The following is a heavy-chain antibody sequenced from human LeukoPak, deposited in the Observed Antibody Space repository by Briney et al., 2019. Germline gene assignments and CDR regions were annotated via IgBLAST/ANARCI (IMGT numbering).Heavy chain of an antibody. CDR2: IRSDASTQ. D-gene: IGHD3-10*01. J-gene: IGHJ5*02. CDR3: ARDGSGSYYKSWFDP. Sequence: GGSLRLSCAASGFTFSRYGMHWVRQAPGKGLEWVSFIRSDASTQYYADSVKGRFTISRDNAKNSLYLQMNSLRAEDTAVYYCARDGSGSYYKSWFDPWGQGTLVTVSS. CDR1: GFTFSRYG. V-gene: IGHV3-30*02.